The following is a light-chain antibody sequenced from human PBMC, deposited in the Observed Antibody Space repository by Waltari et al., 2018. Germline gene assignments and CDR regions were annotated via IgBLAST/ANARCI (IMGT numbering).Light chain of an antibody. V-gene: IGKV1-39*01. Sequence: DIQMTQSPSSLSASVGDRVTITCRASQTINNYLSWFRQKPGKAPELLSYVVSSFQSGFPSRFSGSGSGTDFTLTINSLQPEDFATYYCQHQYTAPFTFGPGTKVDVK. CDR2: VVS. CDR3: QHQYTAPFT. J-gene: IGKJ3*01. CDR1: QTINNY.